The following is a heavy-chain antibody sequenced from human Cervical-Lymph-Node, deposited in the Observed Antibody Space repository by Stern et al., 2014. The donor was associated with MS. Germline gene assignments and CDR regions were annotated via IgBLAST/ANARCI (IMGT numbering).Heavy chain of an antibody. D-gene: IGHD5-18*01. CDR2: ISYDGGNK. Sequence: VQLLESGGGVVQPGRSLRLSCAASGFDFRSYGMHWVRQAPGKGLEWVAFISYDGGNKHYADSVKVRFSISRDNSKNTLYLQMNSLRAEDTAVYYCAKDIDSYGFLWGQGTLVFVSS. CDR1: GFDFRSYG. CDR3: AKDIDSYGFL. V-gene: IGHV3-30*18. J-gene: IGHJ4*02.